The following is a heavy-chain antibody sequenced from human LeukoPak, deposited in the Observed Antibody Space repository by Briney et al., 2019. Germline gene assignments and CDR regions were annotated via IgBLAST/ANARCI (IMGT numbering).Heavy chain of an antibody. Sequence: PSETLSLTCTVSGGSISSYYWSWIRQPPGKGLEWIGYIYYSGSTNYNPPLKSRVTISVDTSKNQFSLKLSSVTAADTAVYYCARTPYYYGSGSRPRYFDLWGRGTLVTVSS. CDR2: IYYSGST. CDR1: GGSISSYY. CDR3: ARTPYYYGSGSRPRYFDL. J-gene: IGHJ2*01. V-gene: IGHV4-59*01. D-gene: IGHD3-10*01.